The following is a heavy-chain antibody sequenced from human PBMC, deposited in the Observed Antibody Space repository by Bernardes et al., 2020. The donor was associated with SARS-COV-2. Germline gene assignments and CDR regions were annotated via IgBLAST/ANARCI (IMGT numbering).Heavy chain of an antibody. CDR3: AKVAYSGSTVDY. V-gene: IGHV3-9*01. CDR2: ISWNSGSI. Sequence: GGSLRLSCAASGFTFDDYAMHWVRQAPGKGLEWVSGISWNSGSIGYADSVKGRFTISRDNAKNSLYLQMNSLRAEDTALYYCAKVAYSGSTVDYWGQGTLVTVSS. J-gene: IGHJ4*02. CDR1: GFTFDDYA. D-gene: IGHD1-26*01.